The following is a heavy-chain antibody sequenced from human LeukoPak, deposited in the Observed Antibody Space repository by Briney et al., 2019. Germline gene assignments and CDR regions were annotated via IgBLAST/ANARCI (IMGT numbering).Heavy chain of an antibody. Sequence: PGGSLRLSCAASGFTFYSYAMHWVRQAPAKGLEWGAVISYDGGNKFYADSVRGRFTISRDNSKNTLYLQMNSLRPEDTAVYYCARVDSSGWLIYGMDVWGQGTTVTVSS. D-gene: IGHD6-19*01. J-gene: IGHJ6*02. V-gene: IGHV3-30-3*01. CDR3: ARVDSSGWLIYGMDV. CDR1: GFTFYSYA. CDR2: ISYDGGNK.